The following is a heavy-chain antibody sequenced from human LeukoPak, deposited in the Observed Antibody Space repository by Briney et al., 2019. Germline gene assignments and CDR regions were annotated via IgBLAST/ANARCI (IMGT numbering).Heavy chain of an antibody. J-gene: IGHJ5*02. CDR2: ISWNSGSI. Sequence: GGSLRLSCAASGFNFDDYAMQWVRQTPGKGLEWVGSISWNSGSIDYADSVKGRFTISRDNAKNSLYLQMNSLRLEDTALYYCAKGFSSVPFHNHFDPWGQGTLVTVSS. CDR3: AKGFSSVPFHNHFDP. V-gene: IGHV3-9*01. D-gene: IGHD6-13*01. CDR1: GFNFDDYA.